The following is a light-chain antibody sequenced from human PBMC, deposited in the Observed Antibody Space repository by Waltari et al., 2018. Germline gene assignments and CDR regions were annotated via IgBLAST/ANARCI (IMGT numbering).Light chain of an antibody. CDR2: AAS. J-gene: IGKJ5*01. CDR3: QQSYTTPRT. CDR1: QSIGTY. V-gene: IGKV1-39*01. Sequence: DIQMTQSPYSLSAPVGDRVTITCRASQSIGTYLNWYQHNPGRAPELLIYAASTLQGGVPSRFSGSGSETHFTLAISSLQREDFATYYCQQSYTTPRTFGQGTRLEI.